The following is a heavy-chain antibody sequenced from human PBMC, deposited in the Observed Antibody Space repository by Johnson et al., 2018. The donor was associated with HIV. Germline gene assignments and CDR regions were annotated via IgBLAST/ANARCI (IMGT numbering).Heavy chain of an antibody. Sequence: VQLVESGGDVVQPGGSLRLSCAASGFTFNNYGMHWVRQAPGKGLGWVAFIRYDGSNKYYADSVKGRFTISRDNSKNTLYLQMNSLRAEDTAVYYCAKDGAMAFDIWGQGTLVTVSS. J-gene: IGHJ3*02. V-gene: IGHV3-30*02. CDR1: GFTFNNYG. CDR3: AKDGAMAFDI. CDR2: IRYDGSNK. D-gene: IGHD2-2*01.